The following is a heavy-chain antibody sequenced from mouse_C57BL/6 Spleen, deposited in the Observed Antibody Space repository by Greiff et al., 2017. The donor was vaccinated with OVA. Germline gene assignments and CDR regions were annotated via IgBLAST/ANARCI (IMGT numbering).Heavy chain of an antibody. CDR3: ARSDSSGLVCFDY. D-gene: IGHD3-2*02. CDR2: INPSNGGT. CDR1: GFTFTSYW. Sequence: QVQLQQPGTELVKPGASVKLSCKASGFTFTSYWMHWVKQRPGQGLEWIGNINPSNGGTNYNEKFKSKATLTVDKTSSTAYMQLSSLTSEDSAVYYCARSDSSGLVCFDYWGQGTSLTVSS. V-gene: IGHV1-53*01. J-gene: IGHJ2*02.